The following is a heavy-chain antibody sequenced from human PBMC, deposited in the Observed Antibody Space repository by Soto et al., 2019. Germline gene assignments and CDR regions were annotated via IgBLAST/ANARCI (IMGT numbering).Heavy chain of an antibody. Sequence: GESLKISCKGSGYSFTSYWIGWVRQIPGKGLEWMGIIYPGDSDTRYSPSFQGQVTISADKSISTAYLQWSSLKASDTAMYYCARQRGSSSSPYYYYGMDVWGQGTTVTVSS. V-gene: IGHV5-51*01. CDR2: IYPGDSDT. D-gene: IGHD6-6*01. J-gene: IGHJ6*02. CDR3: ARQRGSSSSPYYYYGMDV. CDR1: GYSFTSYW.